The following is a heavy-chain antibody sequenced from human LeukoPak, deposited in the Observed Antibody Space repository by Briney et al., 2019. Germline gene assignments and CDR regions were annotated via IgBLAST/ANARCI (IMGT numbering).Heavy chain of an antibody. CDR1: GFTFSTYA. CDR2: ISSNGGFT. D-gene: IGHD3-10*01. V-gene: IGHV3-64D*06. J-gene: IGHJ5*02. CDR3: VKGGTMVREPHGT. Sequence: TGGSLRLSCSASGFTFSTYAMHWVRQAPGKGLEYVSAISSNGGFTYYADSVKGRFTISRDNSKNTLYLQMSGLRAEDTAVYYCVKGGTMVREPHGTWGQGTLVTVSS.